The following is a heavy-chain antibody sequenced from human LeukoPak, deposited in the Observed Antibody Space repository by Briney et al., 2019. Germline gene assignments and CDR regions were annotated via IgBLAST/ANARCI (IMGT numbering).Heavy chain of an antibody. J-gene: IGHJ5*02. D-gene: IGHD6-13*01. CDR1: GYTFISYD. V-gene: IGHV1-8*01. CDR3: ARGRSSSWYEDWFDP. CDR2: MNPNSGNT. Sequence: GASVKVSCKASGYTFISYDINWVRQATGQGLEWMGWMNPNSGNTGYAQKFQGRVTMTRNTSISTAYMELSSLRSEDTAVYYCARGRSSSWYEDWFDPWGQGTLVTVSS.